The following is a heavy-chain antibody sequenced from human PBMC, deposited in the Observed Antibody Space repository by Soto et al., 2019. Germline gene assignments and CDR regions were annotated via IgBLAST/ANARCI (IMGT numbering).Heavy chain of an antibody. CDR1: GYTFTGYY. CDR2: INPNSGGT. D-gene: IGHD3-9*01. Sequence: VSSVKVSCKASGYTFTGYYMHWVRQAPGQGLEWMGWINPNSGGTNYAQKFQGRVTMTRDTSISTAYMELSRLRSDDTAVYYCARVLSWATYYDIFNGLYGMDVWGQGTTVTVSS. CDR3: ARVLSWATYYDIFNGLYGMDV. V-gene: IGHV1-2*02. J-gene: IGHJ6*02.